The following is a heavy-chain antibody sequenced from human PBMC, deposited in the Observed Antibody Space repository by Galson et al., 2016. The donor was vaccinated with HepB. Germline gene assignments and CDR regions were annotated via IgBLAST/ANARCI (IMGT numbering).Heavy chain of an antibody. V-gene: IGHV4-31*03. CDR2: IYYSGTT. D-gene: IGHD3-3*01. CDR1: GGSITSDGYY. Sequence: LSLTCTVSGGSITSDGYYWSWIRQHPGKGLEWIGYIYYSGTTYYNLSLKSRVTISVDTSKNQFSLKLSSVTAADTAVYYCARVDRLDFWSGFYVPPFDYWGQGTLVAVSS. CDR3: ARVDRLDFWSGFYVPPFDY. J-gene: IGHJ4*02.